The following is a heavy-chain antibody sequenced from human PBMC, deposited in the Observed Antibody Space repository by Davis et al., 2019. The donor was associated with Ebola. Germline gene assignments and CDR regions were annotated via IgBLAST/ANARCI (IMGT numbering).Heavy chain of an antibody. Sequence: GGSLRLSCSASGFTFSSYAMHWVRQAPEKGLESVSRISTNGETTYYAESVKGRFTISRDNSKGTLYLQMRSLRTDDTAVYYCVKDRFTVVVVHGGFDYWGRGTQVTVSS. V-gene: IGHV3-64D*06. J-gene: IGHJ4*02. CDR1: GFTFSSYA. D-gene: IGHD2-15*01. CDR3: VKDRFTVVVVHGGFDY. CDR2: ISTNGETT.